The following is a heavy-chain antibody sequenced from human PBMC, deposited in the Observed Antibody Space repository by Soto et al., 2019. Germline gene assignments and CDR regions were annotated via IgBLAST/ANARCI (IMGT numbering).Heavy chain of an antibody. V-gene: IGHV4-39*01. D-gene: IGHD4-17*01. CDR1: GGSISGSGYY. Sequence: QLQLQESGPGLVKPSETLSLTCTVSGGSISGSGYYWGWIRQPPGKGLEWIGCVYDSGSTYSNSSLKSRVTISADTSTNQLSLQLSSVNAADTAIYYCARHYGAFDPWGQGTMVTVSS. J-gene: IGHJ5*02. CDR3: ARHYGAFDP. CDR2: VYDSGST.